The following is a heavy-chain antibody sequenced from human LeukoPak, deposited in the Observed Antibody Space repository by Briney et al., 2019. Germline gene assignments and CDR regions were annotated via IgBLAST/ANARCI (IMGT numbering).Heavy chain of an antibody. J-gene: IGHJ4*02. CDR2: ISGSGGST. V-gene: IGHV3-23*01. D-gene: IGHD6-19*01. Sequence: SGGSLRLSCAASGFTFSSYAMSWVRQAPGKGLEWVSAISGSGGSTYYADSVKGRFTISRDNSKSTLYLQMNSLRAEDTAVYYCAKDGRSIAVAGWTDYWGQGTLVTVSS. CDR3: AKDGRSIAVAGWTDY. CDR1: GFTFSSYA.